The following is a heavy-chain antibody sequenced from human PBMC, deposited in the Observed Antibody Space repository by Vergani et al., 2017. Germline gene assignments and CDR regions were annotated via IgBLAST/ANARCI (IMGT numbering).Heavy chain of an antibody. J-gene: IGHJ6*03. V-gene: IGHV3-21*01. Sequence: EVQLVESGGGLVKPGESLRLSCAASGFTFSSYSMNWVRQAPGKGLEWVSSISSSSSYIYYADSVKGRFTIARDNAKNSLYLQMNSLRAEDTAVYYCARDSYDFWSGYPLYYYMDVWGKGTTVTVSS. D-gene: IGHD3-3*01. CDR1: GFTFSSYS. CDR2: ISSSSSYI. CDR3: ARDSYDFWSGYPLYYYMDV.